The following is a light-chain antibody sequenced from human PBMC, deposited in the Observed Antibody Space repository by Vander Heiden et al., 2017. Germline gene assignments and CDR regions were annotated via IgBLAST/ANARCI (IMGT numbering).Light chain of an antibody. Sequence: DIQMTQSPSTLSASVGDRVTITCRASQSIGGWLAWYQQKPGKAPNLLIYEASGLKSGVPSRFNGSGSGTEFTLTISSLQPDDFATYYCQQYSSYSPYTFGQGTKLEIK. CDR3: QQYSSYSPYT. J-gene: IGKJ2*01. CDR1: QSIGGW. V-gene: IGKV1-5*03. CDR2: EAS.